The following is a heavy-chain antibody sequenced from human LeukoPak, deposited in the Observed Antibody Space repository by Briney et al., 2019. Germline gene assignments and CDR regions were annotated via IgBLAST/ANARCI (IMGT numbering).Heavy chain of an antibody. D-gene: IGHD3-3*01. J-gene: IGHJ4*02. Sequence: RSQTLSLTCAISGDSVSSNSAAWNWLRQSPSRGLEWLGRTFYRSKWYNDYAASVKSRITINPDTSKNQFSLQLNSVTPEDTAVYYCTKSSYGITFDSWGQGTLVSVSS. CDR3: TKSSYGITFDS. CDR2: TFYRSKWYN. V-gene: IGHV6-1*01. CDR1: GDSVSSNSAA.